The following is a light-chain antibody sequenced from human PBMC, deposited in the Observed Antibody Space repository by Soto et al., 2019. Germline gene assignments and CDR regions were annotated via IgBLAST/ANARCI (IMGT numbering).Light chain of an antibody. V-gene: IGKV3-15*01. CDR3: QQSNNWPPGRLT. Sequence: EIVMTQSPATLSVSPGERATLSCRASQSVSSNLAWYQQKPGQAPRLLIYGASTRATGIPARFSGSGSGTEFTLTISSLQSEDFAVYYCQQSNNWPPGRLTFGGGTKVDI. CDR1: QSVSSN. J-gene: IGKJ4*01. CDR2: GAS.